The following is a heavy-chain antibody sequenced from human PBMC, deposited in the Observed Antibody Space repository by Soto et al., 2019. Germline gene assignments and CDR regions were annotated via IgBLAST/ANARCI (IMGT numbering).Heavy chain of an antibody. D-gene: IGHD3-3*01. CDR1: GFTFSSYA. CDR3: ANRFLEGNYYYYYGMDV. Sequence: PGGSLRLSCAASGFTFSSYAMSWVRQAPGKGLEWVSAISGSGGSTYYADSVKGRFTISRDNSKNTLYLQMNSLRAEDTAVYYCANRFLEGNYYYYYGMDVWGQGTTLTVSS. CDR2: ISGSGGST. V-gene: IGHV3-23*01. J-gene: IGHJ6*02.